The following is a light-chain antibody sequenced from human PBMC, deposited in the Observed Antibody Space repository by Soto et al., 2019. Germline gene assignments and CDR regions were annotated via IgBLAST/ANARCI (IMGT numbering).Light chain of an antibody. CDR1: QNVGTK. CDR3: QQYNDWPPYT. J-gene: IGKJ2*01. CDR2: AAS. Sequence: ETVMTQSPATLSVSPGDRVTLSCRASQNVGTKLAWYQQKPGQAPRLLIYAASTRATDIPARFSGSGSGAEFTLTIGSLQSEDFAIYYCQQYNDWPPYTFGQGTKVDIK. V-gene: IGKV3-15*01.